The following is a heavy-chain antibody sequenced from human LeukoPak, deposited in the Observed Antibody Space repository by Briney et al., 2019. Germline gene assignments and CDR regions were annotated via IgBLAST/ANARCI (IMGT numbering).Heavy chain of an antibody. CDR1: GGSISSSSYY. CDR3: ARHEELLRNFDY. D-gene: IGHD1-26*01. J-gene: IGHJ4*02. Sequence: SQTLSLTCTVSGGSISSSSYYWGWIRQPPGKGLEWIGSIYYSGSTYYKPSLKSRVTISVDTSKNQFSLKLSSVTAADTAVYYCARHEELLRNFDYWGQGTLVTVSS. CDR2: IYYSGST. V-gene: IGHV4-39*01.